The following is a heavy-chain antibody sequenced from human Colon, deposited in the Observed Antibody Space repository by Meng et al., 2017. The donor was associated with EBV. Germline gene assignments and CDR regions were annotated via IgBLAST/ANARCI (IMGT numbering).Heavy chain of an antibody. CDR3: ARWAFIDSYGFDH. J-gene: IGHJ4*02. CDR2: IYQYGGT. V-gene: IGHV4-4*02. Sequence: QYSGPVPVKPSGTLSLTCAVSGGSITERNSWSWVRQPPGKGLEWMREIYQYGGTNYNPSLKSRVTISVDKSKNQISLKLTSVTAADTAVYYCARWAFIDSYGFDHWGQGTLVTVSS. D-gene: IGHD5-18*01. CDR1: GGSITERNS.